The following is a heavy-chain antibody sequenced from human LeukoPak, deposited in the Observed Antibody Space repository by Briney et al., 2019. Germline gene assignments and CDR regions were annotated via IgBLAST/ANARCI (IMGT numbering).Heavy chain of an antibody. CDR1: GYTFTSYG. D-gene: IGHD2-2*01. CDR3: AREGGGYCSSTSCSPHDAFDI. J-gene: IGHJ3*02. V-gene: IGHV1-18*01. Sequence: GASVKVSCKASGYTFTSYGISWVRQAPGQGLEWMGWISAYNGNTNYAQKLQGRVTMTTDTSTSTAYMELRSLRSDDTAVYYCAREGGGYCSSTSCSPHDAFDIWGQGTVVTVSS. CDR2: ISAYNGNT.